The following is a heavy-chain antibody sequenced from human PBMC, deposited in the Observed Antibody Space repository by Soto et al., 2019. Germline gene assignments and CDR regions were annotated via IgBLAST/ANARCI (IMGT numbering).Heavy chain of an antibody. J-gene: IGHJ4*02. CDR3: ARGSGDSYPESRIFDF. D-gene: IGHD1-26*01. Sequence: EAQLAQSGGGLVQPGGSLRLSCAASGFTFSDYWMHWVRQPPGKGLVWVSSIKFDGSRTVYADSVEGRFTISRDNAKNTVYLQMNSLSAEDTAVYYCARGSGDSYPESRIFDFWGRGTLVTVSS. V-gene: IGHV3-74*01. CDR1: GFTFSDYW. CDR2: IKFDGSRT.